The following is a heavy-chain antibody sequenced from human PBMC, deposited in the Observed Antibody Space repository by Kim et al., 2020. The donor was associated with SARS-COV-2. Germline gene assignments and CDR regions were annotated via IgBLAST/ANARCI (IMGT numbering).Heavy chain of an antibody. CDR1: GFTFRSYA. J-gene: IGHJ4*02. CDR3: AKDIGFTGALGTDLWDD. Sequence: GGSLRLSCAASGFTFRSYAMSWVRQAPGKGLEWVSGLSASGGITYFADSVTGRVTIYRDNSKNTLYLQMDRLRAEDTAVYDCAKDIGFTGALGTDLWDDWGQGALVIVSA. D-gene: IGHD1-26*01. CDR2: LSASGGIT. V-gene: IGHV3-23*01.